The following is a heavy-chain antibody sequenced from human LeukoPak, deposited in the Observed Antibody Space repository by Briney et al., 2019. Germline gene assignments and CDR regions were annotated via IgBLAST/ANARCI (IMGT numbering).Heavy chain of an antibody. D-gene: IGHD3-16*01. CDR2: IGYSAGDT. J-gene: IGHJ6*03. Sequence: PGGSLRLSCSASGFTVSSYAMTWVRQAPGKGLEWVSAIGYSAGDTYYADSVKGRFTISRDNSKNTLYLQMNSLRAEDTAVYYCAKDKDYGYYMDVWGKGTTVTVSS. CDR3: AKDKDYGYYMDV. CDR1: GFTVSSYA. V-gene: IGHV3-23*01.